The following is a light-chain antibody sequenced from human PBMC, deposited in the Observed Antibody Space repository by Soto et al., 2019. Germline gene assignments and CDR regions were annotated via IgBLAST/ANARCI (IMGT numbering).Light chain of an antibody. J-gene: IGLJ2*01. CDR1: DSDIGLYYY. CDR3: SSYTSRSTWL. Sequence: QSALTQPASVSGSPGQSITISCSGSDSDIGLYYYVSWYQHHPGNPPKLIIHEVNKRPSGVSDRCSGSKSDDTASLTISGLRAEDEADYYCSSYTSRSTWLFGGGTKLTVL. V-gene: IGLV2-14*01. CDR2: EVN.